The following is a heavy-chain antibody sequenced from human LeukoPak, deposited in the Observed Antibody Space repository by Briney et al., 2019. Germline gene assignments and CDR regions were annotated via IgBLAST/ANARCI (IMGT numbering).Heavy chain of an antibody. V-gene: IGHV3-33*01. CDR1: GFTFSSYG. CDR2: IWYDGSNK. J-gene: IGHJ6*02. CDR3: ARDIYGSGSYYNSLYYYGMDV. Sequence: GGSLRLSCAASGFTFSSYGMHWVRQAPGKGLEWVAVIWYDGSNKYYADSVKGRFTISRDNSKNTLYLQMNSLRAEDTAVYYCARDIYGSGSYYNSLYYYGMDVWGQGTTVTVSS. D-gene: IGHD3-10*01.